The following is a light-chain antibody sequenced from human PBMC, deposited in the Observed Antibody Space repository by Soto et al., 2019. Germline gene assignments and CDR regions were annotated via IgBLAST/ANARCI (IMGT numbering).Light chain of an antibody. Sequence: DITLTQSPSSLSACVGDRVSITSQASQDVTNYLNWYQQKPGKAPKLLISDASNLETGVPSRFTGSGSGTHFTLTISNLQPEDFATYYCQQYENLPLTFGGGTHVE. CDR3: QQYENLPLT. CDR2: DAS. V-gene: IGKV1-33*01. CDR1: QDVTNY. J-gene: IGKJ4*01.